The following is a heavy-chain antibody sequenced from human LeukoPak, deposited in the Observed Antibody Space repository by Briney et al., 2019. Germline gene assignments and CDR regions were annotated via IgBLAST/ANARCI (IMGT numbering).Heavy chain of an antibody. D-gene: IGHD3-22*01. Sequence: GGSLRLSCAASGFSFSSYSMNWVRQALGKGLEWVSYISSSSSTIYYADSVKGRFTISRDNAKNSLYLQLNSLRDEDTAVYYCARLCRNYYDSSSLDYWGQGTLVTVSS. J-gene: IGHJ4*02. V-gene: IGHV3-48*02. CDR3: ARLCRNYYDSSSLDY. CDR2: ISSSSSTI. CDR1: GFSFSSYS.